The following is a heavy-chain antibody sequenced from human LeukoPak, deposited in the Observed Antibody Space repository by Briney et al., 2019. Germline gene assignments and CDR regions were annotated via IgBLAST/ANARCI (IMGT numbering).Heavy chain of an antibody. CDR2: IYYSGST. D-gene: IGHD6-13*01. V-gene: IGHV4-59*07. CDR1: GGSISLYY. Sequence: SDTVSLTCTVSGGSISLYYWSWIRQPPGKGPEWIGYIYYSGSTNYNPSLKSRATISVDTSKNQFCLKLSSVTAADTAVYYCAGKSSSWGYFDYWGQGTLVTVSS. J-gene: IGHJ4*02. CDR3: AGKSSSWGYFDY.